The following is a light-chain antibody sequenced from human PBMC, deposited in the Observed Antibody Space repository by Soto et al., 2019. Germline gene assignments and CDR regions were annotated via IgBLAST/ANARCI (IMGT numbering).Light chain of an antibody. CDR2: GAS. CDR3: QQYGRSPLLYT. CDR1: QSVTSNY. Sequence: EIVLTQSPGTLSLSPGERATLSCRASQSVTSNYLAWYQQKPGQAPRLLIHGASTRAAGVPDRFSGSGSGTDFTLTITRLEPEDFAVYYCQQYGRSPLLYTFGQGTKVGVK. J-gene: IGKJ2*01. V-gene: IGKV3-20*01.